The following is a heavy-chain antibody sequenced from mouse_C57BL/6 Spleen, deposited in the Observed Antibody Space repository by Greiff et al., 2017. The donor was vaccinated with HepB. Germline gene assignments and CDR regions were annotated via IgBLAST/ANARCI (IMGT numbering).Heavy chain of an antibody. CDR3: ARANYSNYEGFAY. V-gene: IGHV1-80*01. CDR1: GYAFSSYW. D-gene: IGHD2-5*01. CDR2: IYPGDGDT. J-gene: IGHJ3*01. Sequence: VHLVESGAELVKPGASVKISCKASGYAFSSYWMNWVKQRPGKGLEWIGQIYPGDGDTNYNGKFKGKATLTADKSSSTAYMQLSSLTSEDSAVYFCARANYSNYEGFAYWGQGTLVTVSA.